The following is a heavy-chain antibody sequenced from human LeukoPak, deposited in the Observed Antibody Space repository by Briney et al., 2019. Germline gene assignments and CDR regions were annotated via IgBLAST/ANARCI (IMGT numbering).Heavy chain of an antibody. V-gene: IGHV1-18*01. J-gene: IGHJ3*02. CDR3: ARLSGSYYEEYAFDI. Sequence: ASVKVSCKASGGTFSSYGISWVRQAPGQGLEWMGWISAYNGNTNYAQKLQGRVTMTTDTSTSTAYMELRSLRSDDTAVYYCARLSGSYYEEYAFDIWGQGTMVTVSS. D-gene: IGHD1-26*01. CDR1: GGTFSSYG. CDR2: ISAYNGNT.